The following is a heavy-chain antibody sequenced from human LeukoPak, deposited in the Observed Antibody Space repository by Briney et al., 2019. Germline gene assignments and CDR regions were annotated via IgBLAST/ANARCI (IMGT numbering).Heavy chain of an antibody. D-gene: IGHD3-10*02. V-gene: IGHV3-7*01. CDR2: IKQDGSEK. CDR1: GFNFRNHW. J-gene: IGHJ6*04. Sequence: GGSLRLSCAASGFNFRNHWMGWVRQAPGKGLEWVGNIKQDGSEKYYVGSVKGRFTISRDNAKNSLYLQMNSLRAEDTAVYYCAELGITMIGGVWGKGTTVTISS. CDR3: AELGITMIGGV.